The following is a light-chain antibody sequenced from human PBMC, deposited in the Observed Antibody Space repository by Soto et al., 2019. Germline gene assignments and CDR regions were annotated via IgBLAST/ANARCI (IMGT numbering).Light chain of an antibody. CDR1: QTIDSW. CDR2: KAS. V-gene: IGKV1-5*03. J-gene: IGKJ1*01. CDR3: QQYHIYSGT. Sequence: DIQMTQSPSTLSASVGDRVTITCRASQTIDSWLAWYQQRPGKPPNLLIYKASTLASGVPSRFSGSGSGTEFTLTINSLQPDHFATYYCQQYHIYSGTFGQGTKVEIK.